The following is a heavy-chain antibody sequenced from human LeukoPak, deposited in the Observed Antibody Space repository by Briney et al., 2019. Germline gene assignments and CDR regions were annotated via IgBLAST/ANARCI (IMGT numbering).Heavy chain of an antibody. Sequence: PSETLSLTCAVSGYSISSGYYRGWSRQPSGKGLELIWSIHHSGTAYYNPSLKSRVTISVDTSKNQFSLNLSSVAAADTAVYYCARPFKDTTVTSGFDYWGQGTLVTVSS. CDR1: GYSISSGYY. CDR3: ARPFKDTTVTSGFDY. V-gene: IGHV4-38-2*01. D-gene: IGHD4-17*01. CDR2: IHHSGTA. J-gene: IGHJ4*02.